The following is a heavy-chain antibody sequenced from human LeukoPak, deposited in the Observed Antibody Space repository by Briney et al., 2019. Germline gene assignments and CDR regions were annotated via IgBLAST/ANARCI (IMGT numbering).Heavy chain of an antibody. CDR2: ISGSSSYI. Sequence: GGSLRLSCAASGLTFSSYNMNWVRQAPGKGLEWVSSISGSSSYIYYADSAKGRFSISRDNAKNSLYLQMNSLRAEDTAVYYCARAATVGTTRPGTHFDYWGQGTLVTVSS. CDR1: GLTFSSYN. CDR3: ARAATVGTTRPGTHFDY. D-gene: IGHD1-26*01. V-gene: IGHV3-21*01. J-gene: IGHJ4*02.